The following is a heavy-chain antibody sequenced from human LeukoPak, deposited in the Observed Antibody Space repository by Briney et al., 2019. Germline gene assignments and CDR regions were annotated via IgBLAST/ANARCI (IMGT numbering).Heavy chain of an antibody. CDR2: IYYTGST. V-gene: IGHV4-59*01. CDR3: AKGLQRVVTATAFWFDP. D-gene: IGHD4-23*01. CDR1: GSSISSYY. J-gene: IGHJ5*02. Sequence: SETLSLTCTISGSSISSYYWSWVRQPPGKGLEWIGYIYYTGSTNYNPSLKSRVTISLDTSKNQFSLKLSSVTAADTAVYYCAKGLQRVVTATAFWFDPWGQGTLVTVSS.